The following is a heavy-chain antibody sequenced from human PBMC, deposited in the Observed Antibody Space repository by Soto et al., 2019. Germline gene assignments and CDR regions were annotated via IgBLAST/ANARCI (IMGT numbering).Heavy chain of an antibody. V-gene: IGHV4-39*01. CDR1: GGSISSSSYY. D-gene: IGHD3-22*01. Sequence: SETLSLTCTVSGGSISSSSYYWGWIRQPPGKGLEWIGSIYYSGSTYYNPSLKSRVTISVDTSKNQFSLKLSPVTAADTAAYYCGGITMIVVVTDYWGQGTLVTVSS. CDR2: IYYSGST. CDR3: GGITMIVVVTDY. J-gene: IGHJ4*02.